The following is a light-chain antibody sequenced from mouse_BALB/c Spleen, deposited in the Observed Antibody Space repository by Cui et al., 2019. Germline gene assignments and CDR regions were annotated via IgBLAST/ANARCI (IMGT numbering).Light chain of an antibody. CDR3: HLFTSYPYT. Sequence: DNVLTQSPAIMSASLGEKVTMSCRASSSVNYMYWYQQKSAASPKLWIYYTSNLAPGVLARCSGSGSGNSYSLTISSMEGEDAATYYCHLFTSYPYTFGGGTKLEIK. J-gene: IGKJ2*01. CDR2: YTS. V-gene: IGKV4-50*01. CDR1: SSVNY.